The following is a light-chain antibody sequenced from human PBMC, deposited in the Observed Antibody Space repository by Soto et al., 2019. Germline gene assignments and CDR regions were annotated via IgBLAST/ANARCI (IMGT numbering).Light chain of an antibody. J-gene: IGKJ4*01. CDR3: QQYNNWPIT. Sequence: IELTQSPGTLSLSPGERATLSGRTSQRLASCYLAWYQQKPGQAPRLLLYGVSTRATGIPDRFSGSESGTEFTLTISSLQSEDFGVYYCQQYNNWPITFGGGTKVDIK. CDR2: GVS. CDR1: QRLASCY. V-gene: IGKV3D-15*01.